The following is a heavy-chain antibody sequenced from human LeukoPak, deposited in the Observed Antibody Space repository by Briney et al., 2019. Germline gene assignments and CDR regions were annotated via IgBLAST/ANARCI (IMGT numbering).Heavy chain of an antibody. V-gene: IGHV4-59*01. Sequence: SETLSLTCTVSGGSINSYYWSWIRQPPGKGLEWIAYIYYSGSTSYNPSLKSRVTISVDTSKNQFSLKLNSVTAADTAMYYCARLSHPALSGNYPFDYWGQGTLVTVSS. CDR1: GGSINSYY. CDR3: ARLSHPALSGNYPFDY. CDR2: IYYSGST. J-gene: IGHJ4*02. D-gene: IGHD1-26*01.